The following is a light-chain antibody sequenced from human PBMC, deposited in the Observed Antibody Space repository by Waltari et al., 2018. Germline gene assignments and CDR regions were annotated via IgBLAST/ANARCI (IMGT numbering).Light chain of an antibody. V-gene: IGLV2-14*03. CDR2: DVD. J-gene: IGLJ1*01. CDR1: SSDVGGHTS. Sequence: QSALTQPASVSGSPRQSIAISCTGTSSDVGGHTSVSWYQQHPNKAPKLIIYDVDSRPSGVSDRFSGSKSGNTASLTISGLQTEDEADYYCSSYTTSRTYIFGAGTKVSVL. CDR3: SSYTTSRTYI.